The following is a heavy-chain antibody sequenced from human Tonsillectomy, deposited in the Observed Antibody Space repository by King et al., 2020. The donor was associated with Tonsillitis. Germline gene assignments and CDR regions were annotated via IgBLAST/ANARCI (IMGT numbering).Heavy chain of an antibody. Sequence: FTLKESGPVLVKPTETLTLTCTVSGFSLSNARMGVSWIRQPPGKALEWLAHIFSNDEKSYSTSLKSRLTISKDTSKSQVVLTMTNMDPVDTATYYCARNTAMVTLMNYYYGMDVWGQGTTVTVSS. V-gene: IGHV2-26*01. CDR3: ARNTAMVTLMNYYYGMDV. CDR1: GFSLSNARMG. D-gene: IGHD5-18*01. J-gene: IGHJ6*02. CDR2: IFSNDEK.